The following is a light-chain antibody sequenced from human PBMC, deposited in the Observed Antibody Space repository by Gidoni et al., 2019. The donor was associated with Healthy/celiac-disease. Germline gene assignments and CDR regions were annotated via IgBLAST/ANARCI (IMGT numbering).Light chain of an antibody. V-gene: IGKV1-33*01. J-gene: IGKJ4*01. CDR3: HQYDNLPLT. CDR2: DAS. Sequence: IRVTQSPSSLSASVGDRVTITCQASQDISNYLNWYQQKPGKAPKLLIYDASNLETGVPSRFSGSGSGTDFTFTISSLQPEDIATYYCHQYDNLPLTFGGGTKVEIK. CDR1: QDISNY.